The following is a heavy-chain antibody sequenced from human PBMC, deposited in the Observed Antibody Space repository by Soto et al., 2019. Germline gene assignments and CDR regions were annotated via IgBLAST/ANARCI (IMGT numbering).Heavy chain of an antibody. J-gene: IGHJ4*02. CDR2: IFWDDDK. Sequence: QITLKESGPPLVKPTQTLTLTCSFSGISLSTRGVGVGWIRQPPGKALEWLALIFWDDDKWYSPSLRSRLTITEDTSKNQVVLTMTNMYPVHTATYFCAHRSRGYAFYFDQWGQVSLLTVSS. D-gene: IGHD6-25*01. V-gene: IGHV2-5*02. CDR3: AHRSRGYAFYFDQ. CDR1: GISLSTRGVG.